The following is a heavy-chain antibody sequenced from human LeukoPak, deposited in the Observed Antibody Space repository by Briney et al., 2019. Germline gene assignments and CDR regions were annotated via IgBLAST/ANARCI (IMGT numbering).Heavy chain of an antibody. D-gene: IGHD2-15*01. CDR1: GFTFSSYA. V-gene: IGHV3-23*01. J-gene: IGHJ4*02. CDR3: AKGTSSSCYSAPNY. Sequence: GGSLRLSCAASGFTFSSYAMDWVRQAPGKGLEWVSAICSNDNNTYYANSVKGRFTISRDNSKNTLSLQLNSLRAEDTAVYYCAKGTSSSCYSAPNYWGQGTLVTVSS. CDR2: ICSNDNNT.